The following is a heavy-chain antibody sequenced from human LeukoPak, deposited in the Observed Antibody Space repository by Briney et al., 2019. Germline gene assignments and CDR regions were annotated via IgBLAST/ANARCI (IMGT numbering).Heavy chain of an antibody. CDR3: TTVRGVNVHDYGDY. Sequence: PGGSLRLSCAASGFTFTSAWMSWVRQAPGKGLEWVGRIKSKKDGGTTEYAAPVKGRFTISRDDSKNTLYLQMNSLKTEDTAVYYCTTVRGVNVHDYGDYWGQGTLVTVSS. CDR2: IKSKKDGGTT. V-gene: IGHV3-15*01. J-gene: IGHJ4*02. CDR1: GFTFTSAW. D-gene: IGHD1-1*01.